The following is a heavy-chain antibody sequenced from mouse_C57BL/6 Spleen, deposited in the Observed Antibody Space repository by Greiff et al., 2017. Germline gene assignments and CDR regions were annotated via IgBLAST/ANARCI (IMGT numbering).Heavy chain of an antibody. J-gene: IGHJ3*01. Sequence: QVQLQQSGAELMKPGASVKLSCKATGYPFTGYWIEWVQQRPGHGLEWIGEILPGSGSTNYNEKIKGPATFTADTSSNTAYLQLSSLTTEDSAIYYCSLCYGNHEVFAYWGQGTLVTVSA. D-gene: IGHD2-1*01. CDR1: GYPFTGYW. CDR2: ILPGSGST. V-gene: IGHV1-9*01. CDR3: SLCYGNHEVFAY.